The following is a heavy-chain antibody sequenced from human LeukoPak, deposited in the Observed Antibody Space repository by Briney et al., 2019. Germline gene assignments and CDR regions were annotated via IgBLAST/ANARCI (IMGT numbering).Heavy chain of an antibody. V-gene: IGHV4-61*02. J-gene: IGHJ6*02. D-gene: IGHD2-15*01. CDR1: GGSISSGSYY. CDR2: IYTSGST. CDR3: ARLVVVVAATRNTSYYYYYGMDV. Sequence: SETLSLTCTVSGGSISSGSYYWSWIRQPAGKGLEWIGRIYTSGSTNYNPSLKSRVTISVDTSKNQLSLKLSSVAAADTAVYYCARLVVVVAATRNTSYYYYYGMDVWGQGTTVTVSS.